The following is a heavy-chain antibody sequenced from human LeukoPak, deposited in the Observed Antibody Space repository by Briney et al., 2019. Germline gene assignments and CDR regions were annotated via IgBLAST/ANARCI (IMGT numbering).Heavy chain of an antibody. CDR2: VSYDGRKQ. D-gene: IGHD3-3*01. V-gene: IGHV3-30*07. CDR3: ASLRFLEQSFGFDP. J-gene: IGHJ5*02. Sequence: GGSLRLSCAASGFPFSVYAIHWVRQAPGKGLEWVAVVSYDGRKQDYADSVKGRFTISRDNAKSSLYLQMNSLRAEDTAVYYCASLRFLEQSFGFDPWGQGTLVTVSS. CDR1: GFPFSVYA.